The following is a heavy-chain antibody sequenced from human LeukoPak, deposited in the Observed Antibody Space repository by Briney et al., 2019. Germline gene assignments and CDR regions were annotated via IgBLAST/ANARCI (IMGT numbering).Heavy chain of an antibody. Sequence: PWGSLRLSCTASGFTFSDYWMTWVRQAPGKGLEWVSYISSSGSTIYYADSVKGRFTISRDNAKNSLYLQMNSQRAEDPAVNNCGRVSQIAGAEIGNNGFDPWGGGALVT. CDR2: ISSSGSTI. CDR3: GRVSQIAGAEIGNNGFDP. CDR1: GFTFSDYW. J-gene: IGHJ5*02. V-gene: IGHV3-48*04. D-gene: IGHD6-19*01.